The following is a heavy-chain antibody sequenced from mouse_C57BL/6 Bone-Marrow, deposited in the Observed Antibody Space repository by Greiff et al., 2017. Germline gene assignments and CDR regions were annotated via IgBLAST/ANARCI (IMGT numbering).Heavy chain of an antibody. D-gene: IGHD2-3*01. CDR1: GFSLNSYA. CDR3: ARSHDGYYFYWYFDV. J-gene: IGHJ1*03. CDR2: IWTGGGT. Sequence: VKLVESGPGLVAPSQSLSITCTVSGFSLNSYAISWVRQPPGKGLEWLGVIWTGGGTNYNSALKSRLSISKDNSKSQVFLKMNSLQTDDTARYYCARSHDGYYFYWYFDVWGTGTTVTVSS. V-gene: IGHV2-9-1*01.